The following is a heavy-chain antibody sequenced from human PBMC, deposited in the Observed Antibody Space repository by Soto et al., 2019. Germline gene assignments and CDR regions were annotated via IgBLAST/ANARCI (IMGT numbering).Heavy chain of an antibody. J-gene: IGHJ6*02. CDR1: GFTFSSYE. CDR2: ISSSGSTI. D-gene: IGHD4-17*01. V-gene: IGHV3-48*03. Sequence: PGGSLRLSCAASGFTFSSYEMNWVRQAPGKGLEWVSYISSSGSTIYYADSVKGRFTISRDNAKNSLYLQMNSLRAEDTAVYYCARATTRNYYYYYGMDVWGQGTTVTVSS. CDR3: ARATTRNYYYYYGMDV.